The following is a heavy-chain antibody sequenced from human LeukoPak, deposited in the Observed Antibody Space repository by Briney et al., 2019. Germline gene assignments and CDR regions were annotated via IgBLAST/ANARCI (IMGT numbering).Heavy chain of an antibody. J-gene: IGHJ4*02. V-gene: IGHV1-18*01. D-gene: IGHD6-13*01. CDR3: ARAGIIARNGYFDY. CDR1: GYTSTSYG. CDR2: ISAYNGNT. Sequence: GASVKVSCKASGYTSTSYGISWVRQAPGQGLERMGWISAYNGNTNYAQKLQGRVTMTTDTSTSTAYMELRSLRSDDTAVYYCARAGIIARNGYFDYWGQGTLVTVSS.